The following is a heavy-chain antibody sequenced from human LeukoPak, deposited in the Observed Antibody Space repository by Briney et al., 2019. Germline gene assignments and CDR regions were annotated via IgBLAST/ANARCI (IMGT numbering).Heavy chain of an antibody. D-gene: IGHD1-26*01. CDR2: FDPEDGET. Sequence: ASVKVSCKVTGCTLTELSMHLVRQAPGKGIEWMGRFDPEDGETIYAQKFQGRVTMTEDTSTDTAYMELSSLRSEDTAVYYCATDRGIVGATSGIDVWSPGTTVTVSS. J-gene: IGHJ6*02. CDR3: ATDRGIVGATSGIDV. CDR1: GCTLTELS. V-gene: IGHV1-24*01.